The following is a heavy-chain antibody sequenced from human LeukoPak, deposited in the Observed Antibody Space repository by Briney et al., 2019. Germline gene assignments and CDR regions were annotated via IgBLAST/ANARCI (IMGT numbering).Heavy chain of an antibody. CDR3: ARFVAAFVVLPADVGGTDY. J-gene: IGHJ4*02. V-gene: IGHV4-39*02. Sequence: PSETLSLTCTVSGGSISSRSYYWGWIRQPPGKGLEWIGNIYYSGSTYYNPSLKSRVTISVDTSKNHFSLRLSSVTAADTAVYYCARFVAAFVVLPADVGGTDYWGQGTLVTVSS. D-gene: IGHD2-2*01. CDR2: IYYSGST. CDR1: GGSISSRSYY.